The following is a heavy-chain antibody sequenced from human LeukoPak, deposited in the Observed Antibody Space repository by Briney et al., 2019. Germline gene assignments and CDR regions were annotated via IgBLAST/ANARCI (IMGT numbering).Heavy chain of an antibody. CDR2: INPSGGST. CDR3: ARVPTVAGHFDY. V-gene: IGHV1-46*01. J-gene: IGHJ4*02. Sequence: ASVKVSCKASGYTFTNYYMHWVRQAPGQGLEWMGIINPSGGSTSYAQKFQGRVTMTRDTSTSTVYMELSSLRSEDTAVYYCARVPTVAGHFDYWGQGTLVTVSS. CDR1: GYTFTNYY. D-gene: IGHD6-19*01.